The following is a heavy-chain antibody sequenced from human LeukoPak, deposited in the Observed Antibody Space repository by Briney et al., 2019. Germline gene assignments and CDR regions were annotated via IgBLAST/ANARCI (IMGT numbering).Heavy chain of an antibody. J-gene: IGHJ4*02. D-gene: IGHD3-22*01. CDR3: ASRRPRPHYDSSELDY. V-gene: IGHV1-3*01. Sequence: ASVKVSCKASGYTFTSYAMHWVRQAPGQRLEWMGWINAGNGNTKYSQKFQGRVTITRGTSASTAYMELSSLRSEDTAVYYCASRRPRPHYDSSELDYWGQGTLVTVSS. CDR2: INAGNGNT. CDR1: GYTFTSYA.